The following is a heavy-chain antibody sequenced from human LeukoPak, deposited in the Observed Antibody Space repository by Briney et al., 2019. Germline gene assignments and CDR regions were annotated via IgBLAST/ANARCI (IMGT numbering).Heavy chain of an antibody. CDR2: INHSGST. CDR1: GGSFSGYY. Sequence: KTSETLSLTCAVYGGSFSGYYWSWIRQPPGKGLEWIGEINHSGSTNYNPSLKSRVTISVDTSKNQFSLKLSSVTAADTAVYYCARPRPGLYAFDIWGQGTMVTVSS. D-gene: IGHD1-1*01. J-gene: IGHJ3*02. V-gene: IGHV4-34*01. CDR3: ARPRPGLYAFDI.